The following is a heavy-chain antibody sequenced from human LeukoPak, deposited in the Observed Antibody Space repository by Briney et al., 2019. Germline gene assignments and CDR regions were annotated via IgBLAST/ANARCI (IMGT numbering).Heavy chain of an antibody. CDR2: ISSSGGST. V-gene: IGHV3-23*01. D-gene: IGHD1-26*01. J-gene: IGHJ4*02. Sequence: GGSLRLSCAASGFTFSSYWMSWVRQAPGKGLEWVSAISSSGGSTYYADSVKGRFTISRDNSKNTLYLQMNSLRAEDTAVYYCAKDRTVGATPFDYWGQGTLVTVSS. CDR3: AKDRTVGATPFDY. CDR1: GFTFSSYW.